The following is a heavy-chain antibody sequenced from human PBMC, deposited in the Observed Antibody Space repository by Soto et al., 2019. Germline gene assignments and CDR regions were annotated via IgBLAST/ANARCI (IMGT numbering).Heavy chain of an antibody. V-gene: IGHV1-24*01. J-gene: IGHJ4*02. CDR1: GYTLTELS. CDR2: FDPEDGET. Sequence: ASVKVSCKVSGYTLTELSMHWVRQAPGKGLEWMGGFDPEDGETIYAQKFQGRVTMTEDTSTATLYMELSSLISTATTEYCCATGDYYDTSGSLAYWGQGTLVTVSS. CDR3: ATGDYYDTSGSLAY. D-gene: IGHD3-22*01.